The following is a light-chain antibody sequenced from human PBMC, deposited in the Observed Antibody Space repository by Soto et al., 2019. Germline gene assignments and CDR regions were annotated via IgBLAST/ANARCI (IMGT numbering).Light chain of an antibody. V-gene: IGLV1-44*01. CDR2: IDD. CDR3: AAWDDSLNGVV. Sequence: QLVLTQPPSASGTPGQRVTISCSGGSSNIGSNTVNWYQQFPATAHRLLISIDDQRPSGVPDRFSGSKSGTSASLAISGLQSEDEAEYYCAAWDDSLNGVVFGGGTQLTVL. J-gene: IGLJ7*01. CDR1: SSNIGSNT.